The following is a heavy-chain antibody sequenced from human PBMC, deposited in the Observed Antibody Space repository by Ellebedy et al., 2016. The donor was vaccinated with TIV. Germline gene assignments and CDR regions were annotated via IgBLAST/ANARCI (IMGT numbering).Heavy chain of an antibody. D-gene: IGHD1-26*01. V-gene: IGHV4-38-2*02. CDR1: DYSISSGYY. J-gene: IGHJ3*02. CDR2: MYHGGST. Sequence: MPSETLSLTCTVSDYSISSGYYWGWIRQPPGKGLEWIGSMYHGGSTYYNPSLMSRATMSIDTSKNQFSLKLSSVTAADTAVYYCAREQWEQGQHGDAFDIWGQGTKVTVSS. CDR3: AREQWEQGQHGDAFDI.